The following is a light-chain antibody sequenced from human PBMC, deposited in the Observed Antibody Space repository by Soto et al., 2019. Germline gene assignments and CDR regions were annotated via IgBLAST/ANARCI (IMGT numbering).Light chain of an antibody. CDR3: QQYYSTPLT. J-gene: IGKJ4*01. Sequence: DIVMTPSPDSLAVSLGERATINCKSSKSVLYSSNNKNYLAWYQQKPGQPPKLLIYWASTRESGVPDRFSGSGSGTDFTLTISSLQAEDVAVYYCQQYYSTPLTFGGWTKVEIK. V-gene: IGKV4-1*01. CDR2: WAS. CDR1: KSVLYSSNNKNY.